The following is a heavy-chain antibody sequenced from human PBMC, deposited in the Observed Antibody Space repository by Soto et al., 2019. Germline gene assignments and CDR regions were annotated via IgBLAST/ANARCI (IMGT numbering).Heavy chain of an antibody. CDR3: ASGKSQMSQDRMGFYYYMDV. Sequence: QVQLVQSGADVKKPGSSVKISCTASGAAFSNYTFTWVRRAPGQGLEWVGRVIPLLDASNYAEKFQDRVIIRADRSTSTVYMELSGLRSEDSAIYYCASGKSQMSQDRMGFYYYMDVWGKGTTVTVSS. CDR1: GAAFSNYT. J-gene: IGHJ6*03. V-gene: IGHV1-69*08. CDR2: VIPLLDAS. D-gene: IGHD1-1*01.